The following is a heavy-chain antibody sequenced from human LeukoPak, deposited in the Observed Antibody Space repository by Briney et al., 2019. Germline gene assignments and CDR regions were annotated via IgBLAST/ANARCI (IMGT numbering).Heavy chain of an antibody. CDR1: GYTFTGYY. Sequence: ASVNVSCKASGYTFTGYYMHWVRQAPGQGLEWMGWINPNSGGTNYAQKFQGWVTMTRDTSISTAYMELSRLRSDDTAVYYCARAHVGATYDYWGQGTLVTVSS. D-gene: IGHD1-26*01. CDR2: INPNSGGT. CDR3: ARAHVGATYDY. J-gene: IGHJ4*02. V-gene: IGHV1-2*04.